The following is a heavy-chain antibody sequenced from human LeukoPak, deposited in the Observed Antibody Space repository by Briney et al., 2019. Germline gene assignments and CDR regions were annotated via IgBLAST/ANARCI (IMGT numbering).Heavy chain of an antibody. V-gene: IGHV1-69*13. CDR1: GGTFSSYA. Sequence: SVKVSCKASGGTFSSYAIGWVRQAPGQGLEWMGGIIPIFGTANYAQKFQGRVTITADVSTSTAHMELSSLGSEDTAVYYCARYGDEGFDYWGQGTLVTVSS. CDR2: IIPIFGTA. D-gene: IGHD5-24*01. CDR3: ARYGDEGFDY. J-gene: IGHJ4*02.